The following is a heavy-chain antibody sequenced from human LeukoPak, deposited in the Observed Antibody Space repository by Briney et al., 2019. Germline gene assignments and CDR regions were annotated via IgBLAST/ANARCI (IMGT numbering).Heavy chain of an antibody. V-gene: IGHV3-48*04. J-gene: IGHJ5*02. CDR1: GFTFSSYS. D-gene: IGHD6-13*01. CDR2: ISSSGSTI. Sequence: AGGSLRLSCAASGFTFSSYSMNWVRQAPGKGLEWVSYISSSGSTIYYADSVKGRFTISRDNAKNSLYLQMNSLRAEDTAVYYCARALIAAATTWFDPWGQGTLVTVSS. CDR3: ARALIAAATTWFDP.